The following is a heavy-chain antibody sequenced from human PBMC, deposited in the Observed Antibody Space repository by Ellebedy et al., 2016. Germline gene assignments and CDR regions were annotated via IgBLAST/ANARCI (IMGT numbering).Heavy chain of an antibody. CDR3: AKDGLRYSGEVDYYGMDV. V-gene: IGHV3-9*01. D-gene: IGHD3-10*01. CDR1: GFTFDDYA. Sequence: GGSLRLXXAASGFTFDDYAMHWVRQAPGKGLEWVSGISWNSGSIGYADSVKGRFTISRDNAKNSLYLQMNSLRAEDTALYYCAKDGLRYSGEVDYYGMDVWGQGTTVTVSS. CDR2: ISWNSGSI. J-gene: IGHJ6*02.